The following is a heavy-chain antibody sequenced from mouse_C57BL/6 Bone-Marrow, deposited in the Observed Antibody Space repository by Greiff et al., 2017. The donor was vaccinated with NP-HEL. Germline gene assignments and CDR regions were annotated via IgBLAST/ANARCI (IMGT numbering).Heavy chain of an antibody. V-gene: IGHV5-9-1*02. CDR2: ISSGGDYI. CDR3: TREGDYYDFDV. Sequence: EVKLMESGEGLVKPGGSLKLSCAASGFTFSSYAMSWVRQTPEKRLEWVAYISSGGDYIYYADPVKGRFTISRDNARNTLYLQMSSLKSEDTAMYYCTREGDYYDFDVWGTGTTVTVSS. CDR1: GFTFSSYA. D-gene: IGHD1-1*01. J-gene: IGHJ1*03.